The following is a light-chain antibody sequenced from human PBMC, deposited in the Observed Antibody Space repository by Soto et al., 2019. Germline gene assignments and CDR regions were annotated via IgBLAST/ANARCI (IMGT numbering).Light chain of an antibody. Sequence: LTLPASVSGSLGRTITISCTGTSTDFGGQNYVSWYQQHPGRAPKLILYEVSNRPSGVSNRFSGSKSGNTASLTISGLQAEDVADYYCSSYTDVVTFEVFRPGTKGTVL. CDR3: SSYTDVVTFEV. CDR2: EVS. J-gene: IGLJ1*01. CDR1: STDFGGQNY. V-gene: IGLV2-14*01.